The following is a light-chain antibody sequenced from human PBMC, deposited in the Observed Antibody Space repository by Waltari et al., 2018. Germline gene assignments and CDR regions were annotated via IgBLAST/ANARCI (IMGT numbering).Light chain of an antibody. V-gene: IGLV2-18*02. J-gene: IGLJ2*01. CDR2: EVT. CDR1: SSDVGLYNR. CDR3: ASHSNTTAVL. Sequence: QSALAQPPSVSGSPGQSVTISCTGTSSDVGLYNRVSWYQQPPGTAPKVMIYEVTNRPSGAPDRFSGAKSGNTASLTISGLQPEDEAHYFCASHSNTTAVLFGGGTKVTVL.